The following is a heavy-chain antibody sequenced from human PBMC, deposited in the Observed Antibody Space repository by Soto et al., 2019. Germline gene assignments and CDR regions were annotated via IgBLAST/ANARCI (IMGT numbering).Heavy chain of an antibody. CDR2: ISYDENNK. CDR1: GFTFSSYG. Sequence: GGSLRLSCAASGFTFSSYGMHWVRQAPGKGLEWVAVISYDENNKYYADSVKGRFTISRDNSKNTLYLQMNSLRAEDTAVYYCIIGSSPPWWGQGTMVTVSS. CDR3: IIGSSPPW. D-gene: IGHD6-6*01. J-gene: IGHJ4*02. V-gene: IGHV3-30*03.